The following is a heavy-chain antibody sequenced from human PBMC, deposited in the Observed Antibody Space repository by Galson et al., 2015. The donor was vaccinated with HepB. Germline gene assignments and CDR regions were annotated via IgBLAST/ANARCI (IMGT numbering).Heavy chain of an antibody. CDR2: IIPIFGTA. Sequence: SVKVSCKASGGTFSSYAISWVRQAPGQGLEWMGGIIPIFGTANYAQKFQGRVTITADESTSTAYMELSSLRSEDTAVYYCARDQTGYCSSTSCYLGGYWGQGTLVTVSS. CDR1: GGTFSSYA. D-gene: IGHD2-2*01. V-gene: IGHV1-69*13. CDR3: ARDQTGYCSSTSCYLGGY. J-gene: IGHJ4*02.